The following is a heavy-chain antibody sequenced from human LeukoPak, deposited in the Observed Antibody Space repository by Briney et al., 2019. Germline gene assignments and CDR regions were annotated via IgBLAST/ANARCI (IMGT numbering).Heavy chain of an antibody. J-gene: IGHJ5*02. CDR1: GFPFSSNE. D-gene: IGHD2-2*01. CDR2: ISSSGNKI. V-gene: IGHV3-48*03. Sequence: PGGSLRLSCAASGFPFSSNEMNWVRQPPGKRLQWVSYISSSGNKIYYAASVKGRFTISRDNAKNSLYLQIDSLRAEDTAVYYLARGQRPQYTSTWDNWFDPWGQGTQVTVSS. CDR3: ARGQRPQYTSTWDNWFDP.